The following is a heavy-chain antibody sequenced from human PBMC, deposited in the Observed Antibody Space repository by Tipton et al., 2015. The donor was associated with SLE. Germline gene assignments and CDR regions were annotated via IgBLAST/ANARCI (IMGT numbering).Heavy chain of an antibody. CDR2: IYYSGST. D-gene: IGHD7-27*01. Sequence: TLSLTCTVSGGSISSSSYYWGWIRQPPGKGLEWIGTIYYSGSTYYNPSLKSRVTISVDTSKNQFSLKLSSVTAADTAVYYCARVITGDWYFDVWGRGALVTVSS. V-gene: IGHV4-39*01. CDR3: ARVITGDWYFDV. J-gene: IGHJ2*01. CDR1: GGSISSSSYY.